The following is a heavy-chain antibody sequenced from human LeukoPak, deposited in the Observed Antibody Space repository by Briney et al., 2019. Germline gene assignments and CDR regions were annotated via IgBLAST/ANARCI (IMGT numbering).Heavy chain of an antibody. J-gene: IGHJ4*02. D-gene: IGHD4-23*01. CDR3: ARAPSDYGGNDY. Sequence: SETLSLTCTASGGSISSYYWSWIRQPPGKGLEWIGYIYYSGSTNYNPSLKSRVTISVDTSKNQFSLKLSSVTAADTAVYYCARAPSDYGGNDYWGQGTLATVSS. CDR2: IYYSGST. V-gene: IGHV4-59*01. CDR1: GGSISSYY.